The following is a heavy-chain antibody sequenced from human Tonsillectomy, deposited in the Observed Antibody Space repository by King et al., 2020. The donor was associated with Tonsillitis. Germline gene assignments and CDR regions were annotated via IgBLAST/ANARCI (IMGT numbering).Heavy chain of an antibody. D-gene: IGHD4/OR15-4a*01. J-gene: IGHJ2*01. CDR1: GYTFTSYY. CDR2: INPSGGST. Sequence: QLVQSGAEVKKPGASVKVSCKASGYTFTSYYMHWVRQAPGQGLEWMGIINPSGGSTSYAPKFQGRVTMTRDTSTSTVYMELSSLRSEDTAVYYCARDLTTKWYFDLWGRGTLVTVSS. CDR3: ARDLTTKWYFDL. V-gene: IGHV1-46*01.